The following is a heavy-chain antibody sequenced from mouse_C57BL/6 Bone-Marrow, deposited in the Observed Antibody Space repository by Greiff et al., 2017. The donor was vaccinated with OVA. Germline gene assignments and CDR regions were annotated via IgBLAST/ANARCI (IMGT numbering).Heavy chain of an antibody. J-gene: IGHJ1*03. CDR2: ISNLAYSI. V-gene: IGHV5-15*01. CDR3: ARRGYGSSRGNFDV. Sequence: EVKLVESGGGLVQPGGSLKLSCAASGFTFSDYGMAWVRQAPRKGPEWVAFISNLAYSIYYAATVTGRFTISRENAKNTLYREMSSLRSEDTAMYYCARRGYGSSRGNFDVWGTGTTVTVSS. CDR1: GFTFSDYG. D-gene: IGHD1-1*01.